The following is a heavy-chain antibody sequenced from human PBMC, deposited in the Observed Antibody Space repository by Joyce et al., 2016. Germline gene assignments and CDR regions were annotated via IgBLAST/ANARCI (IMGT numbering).Heavy chain of an antibody. D-gene: IGHD4-23*01. V-gene: IGHV3-30-3*01. J-gene: IGHJ4*02. CDR1: GFTFGDYA. CDR2: ISYDGNNK. Sequence: QVQLVESGGGVVQPGGSLRLSCAASGFTFGDYALHWVRQAAGKGLQWVAVISYDGNNKYYADSVKGRFTLSRDNSKTTLYLQMNSLRTEDTAIYFCARGKGITVVTPRGGSFFDHWGQGTLVTVSS. CDR3: ARGKGITVVTPRGGSFFDH.